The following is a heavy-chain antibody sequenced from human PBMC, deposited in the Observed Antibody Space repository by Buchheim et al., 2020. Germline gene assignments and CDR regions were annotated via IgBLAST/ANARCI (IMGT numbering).Heavy chain of an antibody. CDR3: ARGIGNYGVYFDY. CDR2: IWYDGSNK. Sequence: QVQLVESGGGVVQPGRSLRLSCAASGFTFSSYGMHWVRQAPGKGLEWMAVIWYDGSNKYYADSVKGRFTISRDNSKNTLYLQMNSLRAEDTAVYYCARGIGNYGVYFDYWGQGTL. D-gene: IGHD4-17*01. CDR1: GFTFSSYG. J-gene: IGHJ4*02. V-gene: IGHV3-33*01.